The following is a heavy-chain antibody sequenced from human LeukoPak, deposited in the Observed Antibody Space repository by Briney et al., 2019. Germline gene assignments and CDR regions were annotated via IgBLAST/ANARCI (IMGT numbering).Heavy chain of an antibody. CDR2: IRSKSYGGTT. D-gene: IGHD6-19*01. CDR3: TRAVWMIAVAGTVYYFDY. Sequence: GGSLRLSCTAPVFTFRDYAMSWVRQAPGKGVQWVGFIRSKSYGGTTEYAESVKGRFTISRDDSKSIAYLQMNSLKTEDTAVYYCTRAVWMIAVAGTVYYFDYWGQGTLVTVSS. CDR1: VFTFRDYA. J-gene: IGHJ4*02. V-gene: IGHV3-49*04.